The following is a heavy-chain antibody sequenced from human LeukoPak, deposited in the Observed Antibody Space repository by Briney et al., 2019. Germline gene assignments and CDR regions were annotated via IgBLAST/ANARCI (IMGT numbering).Heavy chain of an antibody. CDR3: ARDHDMVGGVPLDY. J-gene: IGHJ4*02. CDR2: ISSSSSYI. Sequence: PGGSLRLSCAASGFTFCSFSVNWVRQAPGKGLEWVSSISSSSSYIYYAHSVKGRFTLSRDNAKHSLYLQMNRLRAEDTAVYYCARDHDMVGGVPLDYWGEGTLVTVSS. D-gene: IGHD3-10*01. V-gene: IGHV3-21*01. CDR1: GFTFCSFS.